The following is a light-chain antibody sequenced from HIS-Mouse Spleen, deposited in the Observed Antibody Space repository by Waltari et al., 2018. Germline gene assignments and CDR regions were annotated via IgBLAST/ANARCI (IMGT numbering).Light chain of an antibody. Sequence: SYVLTQPPSVSVAPGKTARITCGGTKVGSNSVHWYQQKPGQAPVLVVYDDSDRPSGIPERFSGSNSGNTATLTISRVEAGDEADYYCQVWDSSSDHVVFGGGTKLTVL. CDR3: QVWDSSSDHVV. V-gene: IGLV3-21*03. CDR1: KVGSNS. J-gene: IGLJ2*01. CDR2: DDS.